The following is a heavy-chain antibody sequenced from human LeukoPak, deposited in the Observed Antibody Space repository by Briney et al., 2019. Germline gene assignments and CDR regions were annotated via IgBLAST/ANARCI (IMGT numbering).Heavy chain of an antibody. D-gene: IGHD3-3*01. V-gene: IGHV1-46*01. J-gene: IGHJ5*02. CDR3: ARDYDFWSGYFLRKGFDP. Sequence: ASVKVSCKASGYSFIRYHIHWVRQAPGQGLEWMGVLKLYDGSISHAQKFQGRVTMTSDTSTSTAYMELSSLRSEDTAVYYCARDYDFWSGYFLRKGFDPWGQGTLVTVSS. CDR1: GYSFIRYH. CDR2: LKLYDGSI.